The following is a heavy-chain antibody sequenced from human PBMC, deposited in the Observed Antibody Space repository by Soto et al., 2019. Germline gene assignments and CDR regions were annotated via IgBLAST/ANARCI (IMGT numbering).Heavy chain of an antibody. CDR2: ISRYDDK. CDR3: AHRQATGFCGY. J-gene: IGHJ4*02. V-gene: IGHV2-5*01. Sequence: SGPTRVSPRQALRMTVAFGGFSLSTSGAGVGWIRQPPGQALEWPALISRYDDKRYIPPLKSRLTSTTYTSKIQVVRTMTTMDPVDTATYFCAHRQATGFCGYWRQGTLVTVSS. CDR1: GFSLSTSGAG. D-gene: IGHD1-1*01.